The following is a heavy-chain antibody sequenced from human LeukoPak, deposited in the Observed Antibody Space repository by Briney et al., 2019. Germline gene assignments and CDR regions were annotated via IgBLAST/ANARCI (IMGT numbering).Heavy chain of an antibody. CDR3: ARVRVLRYFDWLLYRRYYFDY. CDR1: GFTFSRHA. Sequence: GGSLRLSCAASGFTFSRHAMTWVRQAPGKGLEWVANIKQDGSEKYYVDSVKGRFTISRDNAKNSLYLQMNSLRAEDTAVYYCARVRVLRYFDWLLYRRYYFDYWGQGTLVTVSS. J-gene: IGHJ4*02. CDR2: IKQDGSEK. V-gene: IGHV3-7*01. D-gene: IGHD3-9*01.